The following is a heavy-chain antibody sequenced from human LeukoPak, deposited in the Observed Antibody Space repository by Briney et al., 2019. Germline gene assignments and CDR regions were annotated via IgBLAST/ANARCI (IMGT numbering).Heavy chain of an antibody. V-gene: IGHV4-34*01. CDR2: INHSGST. Sequence: SSETLSLTCAVYGGSLSGHYWSWIRQPPGKGLEWIGEINHSGSTNYNPSLKSRVTISVDTSKNQFSLSLSSVTAADTAVYYCSRLPTDLLAFDYWGQGTLVTVSS. CDR1: GGSLSGHY. D-gene: IGHD2-8*02. J-gene: IGHJ4*02. CDR3: SRLPTDLLAFDY.